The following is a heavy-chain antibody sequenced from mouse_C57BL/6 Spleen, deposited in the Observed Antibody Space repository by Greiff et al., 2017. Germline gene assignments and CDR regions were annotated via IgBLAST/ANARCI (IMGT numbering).Heavy chain of an antibody. J-gene: IGHJ4*01. Sequence: QVQLQQPGAELVKPGASVKLSCKASGYTFTSYWMHWVKQRPGQGLEWIGMNHPNSGSTNYNEKFKSKATLTVDKSSSTAYMQLSSLTSEDSAVYYCAREGITTVVARAMDYWGQGTSVTVSS. CDR3: AREGITTVVARAMDY. CDR1: GYTFTSYW. V-gene: IGHV1-64*01. D-gene: IGHD1-1*01. CDR2: NHPNSGST.